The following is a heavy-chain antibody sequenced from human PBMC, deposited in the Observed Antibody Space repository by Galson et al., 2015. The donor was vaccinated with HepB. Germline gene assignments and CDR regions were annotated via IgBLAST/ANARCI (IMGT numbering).Heavy chain of an antibody. Sequence: SVKVSCKASGYIFTSYAITWLRQAPGQGLEWMGWISAYNGNTNYAQKFQSRVTMTTDTSTSTAYMELRSLRSDDTAVYFCARGLAVAAQPLSRWGQGTLVTVSS. D-gene: IGHD6-19*01. CDR2: ISAYNGNT. CDR3: ARGLAVAAQPLSR. CDR1: GYIFTSYA. J-gene: IGHJ4*02. V-gene: IGHV1-18*01.